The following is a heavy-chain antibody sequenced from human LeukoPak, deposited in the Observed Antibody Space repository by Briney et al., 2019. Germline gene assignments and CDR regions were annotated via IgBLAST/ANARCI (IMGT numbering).Heavy chain of an antibody. CDR2: ISSSSSYI. V-gene: IGHV3-21*01. Sequence: PGGSLRLSCAASGFTFSSYSMNWVRQAPGKGLEWVSSISSSSSYIYYADSVKGRFTISRDNAKNSLYLQMNSLRAEDTAVYYCAREMVSGPYGMDVWGQGTTVTVSS. CDR1: GFTFSSYS. D-gene: IGHD2-8*01. J-gene: IGHJ6*02. CDR3: AREMVSGPYGMDV.